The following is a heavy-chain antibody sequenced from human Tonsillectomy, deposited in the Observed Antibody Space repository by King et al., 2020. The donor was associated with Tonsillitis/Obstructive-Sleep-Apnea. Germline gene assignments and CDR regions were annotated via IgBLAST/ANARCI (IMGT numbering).Heavy chain of an antibody. CDR1: GFTFSGSA. CDR3: TRRILYGDYDSGGNWFDP. J-gene: IGHJ5*02. D-gene: IGHD2-21*02. CDR2: IRSKANNYAT. Sequence: DVQLVESGGGLVQPGGSLKLSCAASGFTFSGSAMHWVRQASGKGLEWVGRIRSKANNYATLYAASVKGRFTISRDDSENTAYLQMNSLKIEDTAVYYCTRRILYGDYDSGGNWFDPWGQGTLVTVSS. V-gene: IGHV3-73*02.